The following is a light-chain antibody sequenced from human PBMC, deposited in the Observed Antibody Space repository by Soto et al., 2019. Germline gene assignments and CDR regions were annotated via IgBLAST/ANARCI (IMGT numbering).Light chain of an antibody. CDR1: QDISNY. J-gene: IGKJ3*01. Sequence: DIQMTQSPSSLSASVGDRVTITCQASQDISNYLNWYQQKPGKGPKLLIYDASNLATGVPSRFSGSGSGTDFTFNISSLQPEDIATYYCQQYDNLPPEFTFGPGTKVDIK. CDR2: DAS. V-gene: IGKV1-33*01. CDR3: QQYDNLPPEFT.